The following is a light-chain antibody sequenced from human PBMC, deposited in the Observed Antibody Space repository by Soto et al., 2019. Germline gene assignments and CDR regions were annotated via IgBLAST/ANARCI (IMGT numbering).Light chain of an antibody. J-gene: IGKJ1*01. Sequence: DIVMTQSPLSLPVTPGEPASISCRSSQSLLHSNGYNYLDWYLQKPGQSPQLLIYLGSNRASGVPDRFSGSGSGTEFTLKISRVEAEDVGFYYCMQALQTPKSFGQGTKVEIK. CDR3: MQALQTPKS. CDR1: QSLLHSNGYNY. V-gene: IGKV2-28*01. CDR2: LGS.